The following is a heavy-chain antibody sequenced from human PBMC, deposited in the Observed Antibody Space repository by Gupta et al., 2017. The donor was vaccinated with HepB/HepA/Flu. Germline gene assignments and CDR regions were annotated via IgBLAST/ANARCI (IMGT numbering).Heavy chain of an antibody. D-gene: IGHD6-13*01. CDR2: IRSKANSYAT. V-gene: IGHV3-73*01. CDR3: TRISSWGPGYYYGMDV. J-gene: IGHJ6*02. Sequence: EVQLVESGGGLVQPGGSLKLSCAASGFTFSGSAMHWVRQASGKGLEWVGRIRSKANSYATAYAASVKGRFTISRDDSKNTAYLQMNSLKTEDTAVYYCTRISSWGPGYYYGMDVWGQGTTVTVSS. CDR1: GFTFSGSA.